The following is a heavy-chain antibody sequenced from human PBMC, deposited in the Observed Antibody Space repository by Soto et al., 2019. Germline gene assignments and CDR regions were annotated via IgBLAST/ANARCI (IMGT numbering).Heavy chain of an antibody. CDR3: ARGAVDFSGPDSFDI. J-gene: IGHJ3*02. CDR1: GDSIIRSF. V-gene: IGHV4-59*01. D-gene: IGHD2-15*01. Sequence: QVQLQESGPRLVKSSETLSLVCSVSGDSIIRSFWGWIRQSPGKGLEYIGYISDSGVTDYDPSLQRRVTSSVGTCKNQFSVKLTSVTAADTAMYYCARGAVDFSGPDSFDIWGQGTMVTVSS. CDR2: ISDSGVT.